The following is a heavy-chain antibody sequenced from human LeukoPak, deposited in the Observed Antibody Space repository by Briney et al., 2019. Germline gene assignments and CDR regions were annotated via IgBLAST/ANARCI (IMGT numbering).Heavy chain of an antibody. D-gene: IGHD6-13*01. Sequence: GRSLRLSCAASGFTFSSYGMHWVRQAPGKGLEWVAVISYDGSNKYYADSVKDRFTISRDNSKNTLYLQMNSLRAEDTAVYYCAKDLAAAGIDYWGQGTLVTVSS. V-gene: IGHV3-30*18. CDR2: ISYDGSNK. J-gene: IGHJ4*02. CDR3: AKDLAAAGIDY. CDR1: GFTFSSYG.